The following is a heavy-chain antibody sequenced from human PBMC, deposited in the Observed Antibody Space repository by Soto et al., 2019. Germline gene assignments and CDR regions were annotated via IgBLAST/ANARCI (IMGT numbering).Heavy chain of an antibody. CDR1: LCTFSSYA. V-gene: IGHV3-23*01. CDR2: ISGSGGST. CDR3: AKVRGYSGYGRADY. Sequence: PGGSLRLSCASSLCTFSSYAMSWVRQAPGKGLEWVSAISGSGGSTYYADSVKGRFTISRDNSKNTLYLQMNSLRAEDTAVYYCAKVRGYSGYGRADYWGQGTLVNVSS. J-gene: IGHJ4*02. D-gene: IGHD5-12*01.